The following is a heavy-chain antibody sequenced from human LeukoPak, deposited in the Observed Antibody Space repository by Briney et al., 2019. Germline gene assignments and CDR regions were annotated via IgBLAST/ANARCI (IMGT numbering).Heavy chain of an antibody. CDR2: IYTSGST. Sequence: PPETLSLTCTVSGGSISGYYWNWIRQPAGKGLEWIGRIYTSGSTNYNPSLRSRVTMSVDTSQNQFSLKLSSVTAADTAVYYCARLGYCSGGSCPPGLFDYWGQGTLVTVSS. CDR1: GGSISGYY. V-gene: IGHV4-4*07. J-gene: IGHJ4*02. D-gene: IGHD2-15*01. CDR3: ARLGYCSGGSCPPGLFDY.